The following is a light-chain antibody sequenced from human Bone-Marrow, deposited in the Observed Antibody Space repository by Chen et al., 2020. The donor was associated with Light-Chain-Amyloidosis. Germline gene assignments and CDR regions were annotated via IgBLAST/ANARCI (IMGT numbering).Light chain of an antibody. CDR3: QSYDSSLSGSRV. CDR1: SSNIGAGYD. Sequence: QPVLTQPPSVSGAPGQRVTISCTGSSSNIGAGYDVHWYQQLPGTAPKLLVYSNSHRPSGIPERFSGSKSGTSASLAITGLRAEDEADYYCQSYDSSLSGSRVFGGGTKLTV. CDR2: SNS. J-gene: IGLJ3*02. V-gene: IGLV1-40*01.